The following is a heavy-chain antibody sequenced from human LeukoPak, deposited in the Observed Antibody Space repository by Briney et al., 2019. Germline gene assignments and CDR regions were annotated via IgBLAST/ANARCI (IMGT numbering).Heavy chain of an antibody. CDR3: ARVTSRLGWFDP. CDR2: ISHSGST. J-gene: IGHJ5*02. CDR1: GGSISSYY. D-gene: IGHD1-14*01. Sequence: SETPSLTCTVSGGSISSYYWSWIRQPPGKGLEWIGSISHSGSTYYKPSLKSRVTISVDTSKNQFSLKLRSVTAADTAVYYCARVTSRLGWFDPWGQGTLVTVSS. V-gene: IGHV4-59*08.